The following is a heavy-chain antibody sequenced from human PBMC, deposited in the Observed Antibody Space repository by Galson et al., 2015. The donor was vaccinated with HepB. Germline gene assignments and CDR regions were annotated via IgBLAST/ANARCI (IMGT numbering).Heavy chain of an antibody. CDR2: IYPGDSDT. Sequence: QSGAEVKKPGESLKISCKGSGYSLTSYWIGWVRQMPGKGLEWMGIIYPGDSDTRYSPSFQGQVTISADKSISTAYLQWSSLKASDTAMYYCARFVGVTTVVTPRNYFDYWGQGTLVTVSS. V-gene: IGHV5-51*01. J-gene: IGHJ4*02. CDR1: GYSLTSYW. CDR3: ARFVGVTTVVTPRNYFDY. D-gene: IGHD4-23*01.